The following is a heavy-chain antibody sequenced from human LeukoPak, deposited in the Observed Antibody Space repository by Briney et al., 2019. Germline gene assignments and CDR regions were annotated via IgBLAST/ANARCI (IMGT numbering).Heavy chain of an antibody. Sequence: GGSLRLSCAASGFTFSSYWMHWVRQVPGKGLVWVARINPGGSSITYADSVKGRFTISRGNAKNTLYLQMNSLRAEDTAVYYCAKDGDYGTQNFDYWGQGTLVTVSS. CDR3: AKDGDYGTQNFDY. CDR2: INPGGSSI. V-gene: IGHV3-74*01. J-gene: IGHJ4*02. D-gene: IGHD4-17*01. CDR1: GFTFSSYW.